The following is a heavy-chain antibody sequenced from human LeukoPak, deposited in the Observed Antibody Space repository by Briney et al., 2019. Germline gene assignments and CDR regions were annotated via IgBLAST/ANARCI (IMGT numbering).Heavy chain of an antibody. J-gene: IGHJ4*02. CDR3: ARFLIDPRDIVVVPAAVDY. V-gene: IGHV3-7*01. D-gene: IGHD2-2*01. CDR2: IKQDGSEK. CDR1: GFTFSSYW. Sequence: GGSLRLSCAASGFTFSSYWMSWVRQAPGKGLEWVANIKQDGSEKYYVDSVKGRSTISRDNAKISLYLQMNSLRAEDTAVYYCARFLIDPRDIVVVPAAVDYWGQGTLVTVSS.